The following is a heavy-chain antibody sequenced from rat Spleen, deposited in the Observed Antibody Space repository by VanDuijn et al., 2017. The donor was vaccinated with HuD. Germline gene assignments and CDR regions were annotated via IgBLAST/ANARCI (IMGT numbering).Heavy chain of an antibody. D-gene: IGHD1-9*01. V-gene: IGHV5-46*01. Sequence: EVQLVESGGGLVQPGRSMKLSCAASGFTFSSFPMAWVRQAPTKGLEWVATISTSGGSTYYRDSVKGRFTISRDNAKSTLYLQMNSLRSEDTATYYCTRHNTYYGYYYFDYWGQGVMVTVSS. CDR1: GFTFSSFP. CDR2: ISTSGGST. CDR3: TRHNTYYGYYYFDY. J-gene: IGHJ2*01.